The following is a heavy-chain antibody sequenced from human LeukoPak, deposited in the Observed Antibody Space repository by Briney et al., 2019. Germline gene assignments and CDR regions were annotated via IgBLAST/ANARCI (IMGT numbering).Heavy chain of an antibody. J-gene: IGHJ6*03. D-gene: IGHD6-13*01. V-gene: IGHV4-59*01. CDR2: IYYSGST. CDR3: GYSSSWKYYYNYMDV. CDR1: GGSISNYY. Sequence: SETLSLTCTVSGGSISNYYWSWIRQPPGKGLEWIGYIYYSGSTNYNPSLKSRVTISVDTSKNQFSLKLSSVTAADTAVYYCGYSSSWKYYYNYMDVWGKGTTVTVSS.